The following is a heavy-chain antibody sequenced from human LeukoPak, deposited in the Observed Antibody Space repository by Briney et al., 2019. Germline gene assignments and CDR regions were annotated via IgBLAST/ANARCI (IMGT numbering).Heavy chain of an antibody. Sequence: GGSLRLSCAASGFTFSSYWMSWVRQAPGKGLEWLANIKQDGSEKYYVDSVKGRFTISRDNAKNSLYLQMNSLRAEDTAVYYCAKSEQWLVEGVFDYWGQGTLVTVSS. V-gene: IGHV3-7*01. CDR2: IKQDGSEK. D-gene: IGHD6-19*01. CDR3: AKSEQWLVEGVFDY. J-gene: IGHJ4*02. CDR1: GFTFSSYW.